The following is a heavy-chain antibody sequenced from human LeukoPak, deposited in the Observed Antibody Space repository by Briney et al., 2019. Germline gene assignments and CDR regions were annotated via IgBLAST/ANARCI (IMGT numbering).Heavy chain of an antibody. Sequence: SETLSLTCTVSGGSISSSSRYWGWIRQPPGKGLECIGSAYFGGSTNYNPSLKSRVTISVDTSKNQFSLKPSSVTAADTAVYYCARHGGGSYLDHFDYWGQGTLVTVSS. CDR2: AYFGGST. V-gene: IGHV4-39*01. CDR1: GGSISSSSRY. J-gene: IGHJ4*02. CDR3: ARHGGGSYLDHFDY. D-gene: IGHD1-26*01.